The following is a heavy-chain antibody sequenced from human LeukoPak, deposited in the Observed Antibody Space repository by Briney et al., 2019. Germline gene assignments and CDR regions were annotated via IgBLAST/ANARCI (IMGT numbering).Heavy chain of an antibody. CDR2: IYTSGNT. V-gene: IGHV4-4*07. CDR1: GGSISSYY. Sequence: PSETLSLTCTVSGGSISSYYWTWIRQPAGKGLEWIGRIYTSGNTNYNPSLKSRVTMSVDTSKNQFSLKLSSVTAADTAVYYCASTYCSSTSCPLDYWGQGTLVTVSS. D-gene: IGHD2-2*01. J-gene: IGHJ4*02. CDR3: ASTYCSSTSCPLDY.